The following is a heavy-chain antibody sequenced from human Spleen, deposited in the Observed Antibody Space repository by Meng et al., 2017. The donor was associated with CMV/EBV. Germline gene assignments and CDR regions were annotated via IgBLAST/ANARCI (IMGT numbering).Heavy chain of an antibody. J-gene: IGHJ3*02. CDR2: IYKRGSV. Sequence: SVSSGSYCWSWLRQPPGKGLEWIGYIYKRGSVNYNPYLESRVTISVDTSKTLISLHMSSVTAADTAAYYCARSRISDRGVTYAVDIWGQGTMVTVSS. CDR1: SVSSGSYC. CDR3: ARSRISDRGVTYAVDI. V-gene: IGHV4-61*01. D-gene: IGHD3-10*01.